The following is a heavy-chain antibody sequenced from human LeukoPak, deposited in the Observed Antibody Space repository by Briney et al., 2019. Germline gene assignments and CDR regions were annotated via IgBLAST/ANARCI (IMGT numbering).Heavy chain of an antibody. CDR2: ISYDGSNK. CDR1: GFTFSSYS. D-gene: IGHD2-21*01. J-gene: IGHJ4*02. CDR3: ASQHIVVVVTGICLDY. Sequence: PGGSLRLSCAASGFTFSSYSMNWVRQAPGKGLEWVAAISYDGSNKYYADSVKGRFTISRDNSKNTLYLQMYSLRAEDTAVYYCASQHIVVVVTGICLDYWGQGTLVTVSS. V-gene: IGHV3-30*03.